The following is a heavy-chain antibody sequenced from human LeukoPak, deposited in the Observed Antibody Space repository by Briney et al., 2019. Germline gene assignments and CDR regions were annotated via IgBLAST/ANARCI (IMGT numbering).Heavy chain of an antibody. CDR1: GFTFRTSG. D-gene: IGHD6-6*01. V-gene: IGHV3-33*01. CDR2: DGTNI. Sequence: GGSLRLSCAASGFTFRTSGMHWVRQAPGKGLEWVAIDGTNIYYTDSVKGRFTISRDNSKNTLYLQMNSLSGEDTAVYYCARDLVGSSSSGPSWGQGTLVTVSS. CDR3: ARDLVGSSSSGPS. J-gene: IGHJ5*02.